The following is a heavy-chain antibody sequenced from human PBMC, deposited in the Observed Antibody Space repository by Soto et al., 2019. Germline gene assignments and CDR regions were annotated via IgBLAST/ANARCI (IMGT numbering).Heavy chain of an antibody. D-gene: IGHD6-19*01. CDR3: ARAGADWAVAGTDYMDV. V-gene: IGHV1-69*13. CDR2: IIPIFGTA. CDR1: GGTFSSYA. Sequence: ASVKVSCKASGGTFSSYAISWVRQAPGQGPEWMGGIIPIFGTAKYAQKFQGRVTITADESTSTAYMELSSLRSEDTAVYYCARAGADWAVAGTDYMDVWGKGTTVTVSS. J-gene: IGHJ6*03.